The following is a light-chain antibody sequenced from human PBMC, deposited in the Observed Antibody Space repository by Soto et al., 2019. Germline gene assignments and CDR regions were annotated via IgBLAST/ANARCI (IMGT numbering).Light chain of an antibody. J-gene: IGKJ5*01. V-gene: IGKV1D-12*01. Sequence: DIQMTQSPSSLSASVGDRVTITCRASQDIGNWLAWYQQKPGKAPNLLIYAASTLQSGVPSKFSGSGSGTDITLTISSLLHEDFATYFCQQANRFPITFGQGTRLEIK. CDR3: QQANRFPIT. CDR2: AAS. CDR1: QDIGNW.